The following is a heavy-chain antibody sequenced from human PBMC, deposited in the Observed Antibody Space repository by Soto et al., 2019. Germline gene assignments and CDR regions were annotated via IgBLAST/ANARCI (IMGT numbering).Heavy chain of an antibody. D-gene: IGHD2-8*01. Sequence: SETLSLTCTVSGGSIGTTNYYWGWIRQPPGKGLEWIGNIFFSGSTNSNPSLKSRVTISVDTSKNQFSLKLSSVTAADTAVYYCARGSNGEGCWFDPWGQGTLVTVSS. CDR1: GGSIGTTNYY. V-gene: IGHV4-61*05. CDR3: ARGSNGEGCWFDP. J-gene: IGHJ5*02. CDR2: IFFSGST.